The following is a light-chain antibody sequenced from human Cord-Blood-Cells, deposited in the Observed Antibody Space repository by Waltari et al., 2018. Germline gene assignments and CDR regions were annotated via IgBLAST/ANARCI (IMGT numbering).Light chain of an antibody. CDR2: RNN. CDR1: SSNIGSNY. J-gene: IGLJ2*01. Sequence: QSVLTQPPSASGTPGQRVTISCSGRSSNIGSNYVYWYQKLPGTAPKLLIYRNNQRPSGVPDRFSGSKSGTSASLAISGLRSEDEADYYCAAWDDSLGGLFGGGTKLTVL. V-gene: IGLV1-47*01. CDR3: AAWDDSLGGL.